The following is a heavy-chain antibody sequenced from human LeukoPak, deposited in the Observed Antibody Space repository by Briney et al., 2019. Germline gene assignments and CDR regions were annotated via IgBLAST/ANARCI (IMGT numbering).Heavy chain of an antibody. Sequence: PSETLSLTCTVSGGSISTYYWNWIRQPPGKGLEWIGYIDYSGSTNYNPSLKSRVTISVDTFKNQFSLKLSSVTAADTAVYYCARVGRQWLLRKYYYGMDVWGQGTTVTVSS. CDR1: GGSISTYY. V-gene: IGHV4-59*12. D-gene: IGHD6-19*01. CDR3: ARVGRQWLLRKYYYGMDV. J-gene: IGHJ6*02. CDR2: IDYSGST.